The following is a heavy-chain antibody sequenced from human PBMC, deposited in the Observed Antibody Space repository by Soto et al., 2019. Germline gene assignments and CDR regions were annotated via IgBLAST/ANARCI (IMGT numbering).Heavy chain of an antibody. CDR2: IIPIFGTA. V-gene: IGHV1-69*13. CDR1: GGTFSSYA. CDR3: GRGRSGQIVVFY. J-gene: IGHJ4*02. D-gene: IGHD1-26*01. Sequence: SVKVSCKASGGTFSSYAISWVRQAPGQGLEWMGGIIPIFGTANYAQKFQGRVTVTADESTSTAYMELSNLRSEDTAVYYCGRGRSGQIVVFYWGQGTPVTVSS.